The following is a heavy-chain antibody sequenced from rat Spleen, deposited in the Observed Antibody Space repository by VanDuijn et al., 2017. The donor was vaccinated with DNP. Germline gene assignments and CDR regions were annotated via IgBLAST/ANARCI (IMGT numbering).Heavy chain of an antibody. CDR3: ATQTLNSY. J-gene: IGHJ2*01. CDR2: ILYDGSNT. D-gene: IGHD1-11*01. V-gene: IGHV5-17*01. CDR1: GFTFSDYA. Sequence: EVQLVESGGGLVQPGNSLKVSCAASGFTFSDYAMAWVRQSPKKSLEWVAAILYDGSNTYSGDSVKGRFTISRDNAKSTLYLQMDSLRSEDTATYYCATQTLNSYWGQGVMVTVSS.